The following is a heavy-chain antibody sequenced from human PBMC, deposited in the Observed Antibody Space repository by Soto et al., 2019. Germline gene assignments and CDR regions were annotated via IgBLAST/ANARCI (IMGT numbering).Heavy chain of an antibody. J-gene: IGHJ5*02. CDR3: AGYSLSTETTSWLDP. D-gene: IGHD4-4*01. CDR1: GYTFTNYG. CDR2: ISAYNGDT. Sequence: QVQLVQSGAEVKKPGASVKVSCKASGYTFTNYGISWVRQTPGQGLEWMGWISAYNGDTNYAQKVQGRVTMTTDTATSTAYMELRSLRSDETPMYYCAGYSLSTETTSWLDPWGQGALVTVSS. V-gene: IGHV1-18*04.